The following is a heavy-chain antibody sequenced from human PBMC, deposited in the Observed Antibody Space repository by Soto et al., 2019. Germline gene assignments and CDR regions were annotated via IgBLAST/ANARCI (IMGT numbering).Heavy chain of an antibody. CDR3: VRSSRSVWYFDL. J-gene: IGHJ2*01. CDR1: GFTFSSYA. CDR2: ISYDGSNK. Sequence: QVQLVESGGGVVQPGRSLRLSCAASGFTFSSYAMHWVRQAPGKGLEWVAVISYDGSNKYYADSVKGRFTISRDNSKNTLYLQMSSLRAEDTAVYYCVRSSRSVWYFDLWGRGTLVTVSS. V-gene: IGHV3-30-3*01.